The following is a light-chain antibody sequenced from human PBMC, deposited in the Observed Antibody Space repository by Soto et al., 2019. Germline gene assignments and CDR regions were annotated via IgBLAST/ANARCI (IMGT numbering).Light chain of an antibody. J-gene: IGKJ2*01. CDR3: QQYKSHPPT. V-gene: IGKV3-20*01. Sequence: EIVLTQSPGTLSLSPGERATLSCRASQSVSSSYLAWYQQKPGQAPRLLIYGASSRATGIPGRFSGSGSGTDFTLTISSLQPEDSATYFCQQYKSHPPTFGQGTKLEI. CDR2: GAS. CDR1: QSVSSSY.